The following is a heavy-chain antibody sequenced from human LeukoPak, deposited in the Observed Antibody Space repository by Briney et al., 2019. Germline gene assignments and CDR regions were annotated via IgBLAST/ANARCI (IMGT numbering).Heavy chain of an antibody. J-gene: IGHJ4*02. CDR1: GFIFSSYA. D-gene: IGHD5-24*01. CDR3: AKQRWLQVSFDY. Sequence: PGGSLRLSCAASGFIFSSYAMSWVRQAPGKGLEWVSVVSGSGGSTYYADSVKGRFTISRDNSKNTLYLQMNSLRAEDTAVYYCAKQRWLQVSFDYWGQGTLVTVSS. CDR2: VSGSGGST. V-gene: IGHV3-23*01.